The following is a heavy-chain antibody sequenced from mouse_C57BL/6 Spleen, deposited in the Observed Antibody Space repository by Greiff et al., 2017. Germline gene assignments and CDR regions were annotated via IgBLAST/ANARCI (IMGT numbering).Heavy chain of an antibody. V-gene: IGHV1-69*01. CDR2: IDPSDSYT. CDR3: AIKTAQATGY. Sequence: VQLQQPGAELVMPGASVKLSCKASGYTFTSYWMHWVKQRPGQGLEWIGEIDPSDSYTNYNHKFKGKSTLTVDKSSSTAYMQLSSLTSEDSAVYYCAIKTAQATGYWGQGTTRTVSS. D-gene: IGHD3-2*02. CDR1: GYTFTSYW. J-gene: IGHJ2*01.